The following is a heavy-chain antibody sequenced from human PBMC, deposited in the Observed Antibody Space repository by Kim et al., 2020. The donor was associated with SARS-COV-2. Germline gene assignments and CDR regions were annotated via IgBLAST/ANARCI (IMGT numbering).Heavy chain of an antibody. CDR3: ARTGSGRGNYFDY. V-gene: IGHV3-48*03. CDR2: ISIRGMTK. J-gene: IGHJ4*02. CDR1: GFTFSSYE. Sequence: GGSLRLSCAASGFTFSSYEMNWVRQAPGKGLEWVSYISIRGMTKYYADSVKGRFTISRDNAKNSVYLQMNSLRAEDTAVYYCARTGSGRGNYFDYCGQGILVTVSS. D-gene: IGHD2-15*01.